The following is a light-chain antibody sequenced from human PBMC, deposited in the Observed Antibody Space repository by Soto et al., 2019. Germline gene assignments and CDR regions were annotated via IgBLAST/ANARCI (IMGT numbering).Light chain of an antibody. Sequence: EIVMTQSPATLSVSPGERATLSCRASQSVSSNLAWYQQKPGQAPRLLIYGASTRATGIPARFSGSGSGTEFTLTISSLQSEDFAVYYCQQYNRPPTWTFGQGTKV. CDR2: GAS. V-gene: IGKV3-15*01. CDR3: QQYNRPPTWT. J-gene: IGKJ1*01. CDR1: QSVSSN.